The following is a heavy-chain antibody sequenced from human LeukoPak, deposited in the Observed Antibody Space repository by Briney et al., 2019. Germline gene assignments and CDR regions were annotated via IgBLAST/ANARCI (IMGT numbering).Heavy chain of an antibody. V-gene: IGHV4-39*01. CDR2: IYYSGTT. CDR3: ARIVATRGYFDY. CDR1: GGSISSSSCY. D-gene: IGHD5-12*01. Sequence: PSETLSLTCTVSGGSISSSSCYWGWIRQPPGKGLEWIGSIYYSGTTYYNPSLKSRVTISVDTSKSQFSLKLSSVTAADTAVYYCARIVATRGYFDYWGQGTLVTVSS. J-gene: IGHJ4*02.